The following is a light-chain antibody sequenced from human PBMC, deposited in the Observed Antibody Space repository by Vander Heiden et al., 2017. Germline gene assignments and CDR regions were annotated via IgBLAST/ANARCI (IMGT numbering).Light chain of an antibody. CDR3: QQRYDWPPIT. Sequence: EVVLTQSPATLSLSPGERATLSCRASQSVRNNVAWFQQKPGQAPRLLIYDASNRATGIPARFSGSEYGTDFTLTISSLEPEDFAVYYCQQRYDWPPITFGQGTRVDIK. J-gene: IGKJ5*01. V-gene: IGKV3-11*01. CDR1: QSVRNN. CDR2: DAS.